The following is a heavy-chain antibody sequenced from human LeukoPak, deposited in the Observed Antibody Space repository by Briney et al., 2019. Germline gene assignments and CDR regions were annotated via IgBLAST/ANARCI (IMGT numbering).Heavy chain of an antibody. Sequence: SETLSLTCAVYGGSFSGYYWSWIRQPPGKGLEWIGEINHSGSTNYNPSLKSRVTISVDTSKNQFSLKLSSVTAADTAVYYCAGGYFDWLVLDYWGQGTLVTVSS. J-gene: IGHJ4*02. CDR2: INHSGST. V-gene: IGHV4-34*01. CDR1: GGSFSGYY. D-gene: IGHD3-9*01. CDR3: AGGYFDWLVLDY.